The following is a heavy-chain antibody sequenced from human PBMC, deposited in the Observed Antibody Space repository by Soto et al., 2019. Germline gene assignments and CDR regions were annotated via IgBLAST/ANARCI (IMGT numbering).Heavy chain of an antibody. D-gene: IGHD6-19*01. CDR3: AKGVPGIAVAGTGYFQH. V-gene: IGHV3-23*01. Sequence: GGSLRLSCAASGFTFSSYAMSWVRQAPGKGLEWVSGISGSGDSTYYAKGRFTISRDNSKNTLYLQMNSLRAEDTAVYYCAKGVPGIAVAGTGYFQHWGQGTLVTVSS. J-gene: IGHJ1*01. CDR2: ISGSGDST. CDR1: GFTFSSYA.